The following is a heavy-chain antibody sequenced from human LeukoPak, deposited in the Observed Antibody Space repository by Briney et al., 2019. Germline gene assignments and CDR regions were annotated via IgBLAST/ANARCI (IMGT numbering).Heavy chain of an antibody. CDR3: ARASMVRGAHDY. D-gene: IGHD3-10*01. V-gene: IGHV1-46*01. Sequence: ASVKVSWKASGYTFTSYYMHWVRQAPGQGLEWMGIINPSGGSTSYAQKFQGRVTMTRDTSTSTVYMELSSLRSEDTAVYYCARASMVRGAHDYWGQGTLVTVSS. CDR1: GYTFTSYY. J-gene: IGHJ4*02. CDR2: INPSGGST.